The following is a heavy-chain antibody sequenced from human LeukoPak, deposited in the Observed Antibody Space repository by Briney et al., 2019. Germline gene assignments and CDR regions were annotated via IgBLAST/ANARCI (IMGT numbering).Heavy chain of an antibody. V-gene: IGHV1-2*02. CDR1: GYTFTGYY. CDR2: INPKSDGT. CDR3: ATWSISWSAFDL. Sequence: ASVKVSCKASGYTFTGYYMHWVLQAPGQGLEWMGWINPKSDGTKYAQKFQGRVTMTTDTSITTAYMELSRLTSDDTAVYYCATWSISWSAFDLWGQGTMVAVSS. D-gene: IGHD1-26*01. J-gene: IGHJ3*01.